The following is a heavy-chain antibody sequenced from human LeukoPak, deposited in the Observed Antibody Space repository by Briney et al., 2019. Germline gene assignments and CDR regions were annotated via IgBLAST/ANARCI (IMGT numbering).Heavy chain of an antibody. V-gene: IGHV1-2*02. Sequence: GASVKVSCKASGYTFTGYYMHWVRQAPGQGLEWMGWINPNSGGTNYAQKFQGRVTMTRDTSISTAYMELSRLRSDDTVVYYCARERIVVVHYEDWECFDPWGQGTLVTVSS. CDR2: INPNSGGT. CDR3: ARERIVVVHYEDWECFDP. J-gene: IGHJ5*02. CDR1: GYTFTGYY. D-gene: IGHD2-2*01.